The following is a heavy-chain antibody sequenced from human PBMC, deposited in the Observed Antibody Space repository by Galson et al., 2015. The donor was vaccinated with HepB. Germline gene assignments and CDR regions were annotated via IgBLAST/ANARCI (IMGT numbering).Heavy chain of an antibody. D-gene: IGHD1-26*01. V-gene: IGHV4-61*02. CDR3: ARDSGRGVFDY. CDR2: IYTSGST. CDR1: GGSISSGSYY. Sequence: LSLTCTVSGGSISSGSYYWSWIRQPAGKGLEWIGRIYTSGSTNYNPSLKSRVTMSVDTSKNQFSLKLSSVTAADTAVYYCARDSGRGVFDYWGQGTLVTVSS. J-gene: IGHJ4*02.